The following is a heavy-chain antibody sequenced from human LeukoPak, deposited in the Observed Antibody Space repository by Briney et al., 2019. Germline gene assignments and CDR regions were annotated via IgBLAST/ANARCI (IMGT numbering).Heavy chain of an antibody. D-gene: IGHD1-1*01. J-gene: IGHJ6*02. CDR1: GYTFTSYD. CDR2: MNPNSGNT. Sequence: ASVKVSCKASGYTFTSYDINWVRQATGQGLEWMGWMNPNSGNTGYAQKFQGRVTMTRNTSISTAYMELSSLRSEDTAVYYCARELKLEPYSYYGMDVWGQGTTVTVSS. V-gene: IGHV1-8*01. CDR3: ARELKLEPYSYYGMDV.